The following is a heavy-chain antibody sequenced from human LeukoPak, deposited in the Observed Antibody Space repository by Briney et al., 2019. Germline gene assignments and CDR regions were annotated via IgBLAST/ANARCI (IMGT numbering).Heavy chain of an antibody. CDR2: INTHSGGT. Sequence: GASVKVSCKASGYTFTDYYMHWVRQAPGQGLEWMGWINTHSGGTSYAQKFQGRVTMTRDTSISTRYMELNRLRSDDTAVYYCARSRISVPVDCWGQGTLVIVSS. CDR1: GYTFTDYY. CDR3: ARSRISVPVDC. V-gene: IGHV1-2*02. D-gene: IGHD6-19*01. J-gene: IGHJ4*02.